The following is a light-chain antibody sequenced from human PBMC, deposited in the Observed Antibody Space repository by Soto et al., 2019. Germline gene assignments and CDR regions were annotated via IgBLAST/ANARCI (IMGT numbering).Light chain of an antibody. V-gene: IGKV1-5*01. Sequence: DIQMTQSPSTLSAPVGDRVTITCRASQSISSWLAWYQQKSGKAPKLLIYDASSLESGVPSRFSGSGSGTEFTLTISSLQPDDFATYYCQQYNSYSYTFGQGTKLEIK. CDR3: QQYNSYSYT. CDR2: DAS. CDR1: QSISSW. J-gene: IGKJ2*01.